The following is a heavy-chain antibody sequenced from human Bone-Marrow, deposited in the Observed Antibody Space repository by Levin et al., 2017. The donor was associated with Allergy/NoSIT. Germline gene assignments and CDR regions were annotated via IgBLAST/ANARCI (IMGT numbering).Heavy chain of an antibody. CDR3: ARVDISTGGGMDV. D-gene: IGHD3-9*01. V-gene: IGHV3-53*01. J-gene: IGHJ6*02. CDR1: GFTVNSKH. Sequence: PGGSLRLSCAVSGFTVNSKHMSWVRQAPGKGLEWVSGLYSGGITDYVDSVKGRFTISRDNSKNTLYLQMNSLRVDDTAVYYCARVDISTGGGMDVWGQGTTVTVSS. CDR2: LYSGGIT.